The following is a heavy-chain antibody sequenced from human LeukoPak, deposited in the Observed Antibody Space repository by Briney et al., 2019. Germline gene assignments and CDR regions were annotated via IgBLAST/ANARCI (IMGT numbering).Heavy chain of an antibody. J-gene: IGHJ4*02. CDR2: IQYSGNT. Sequence: SETLSLTCTVSGGSVSGHFWSWIRQPPGRGLEWIGCIQYSGNTNYNSSLKSRVTISLDTSKNQFSLKLSSVTAADAAVYYCARSTGNFDYWGPGTLVTVSS. CDR1: GGSVSGHF. CDR3: ARSTGNFDY. V-gene: IGHV4-59*02. D-gene: IGHD1-1*01.